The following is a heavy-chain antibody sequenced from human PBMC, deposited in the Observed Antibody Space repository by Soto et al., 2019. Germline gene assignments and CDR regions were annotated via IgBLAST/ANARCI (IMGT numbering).Heavy chain of an antibody. D-gene: IGHD3-22*01. CDR3: ARVDQYYYDSSGPRGWLDP. CDR2: IYHSGST. V-gene: IGHV4-38-2*01. J-gene: IGHJ5*02. CDR1: GYSISSGYY. Sequence: TLSLTCAVSGYSISSGYYWGWIRQPPGKGLEWIGSIYHSGSTYYNPSLKSRVTISVDTSKNQFSLRLSSVTAADTAVYYCARVDQYYYDSSGPRGWLDPWGQGTLVTVSS.